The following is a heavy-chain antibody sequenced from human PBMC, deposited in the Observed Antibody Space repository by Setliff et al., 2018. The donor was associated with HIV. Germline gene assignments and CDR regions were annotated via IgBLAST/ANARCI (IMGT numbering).Heavy chain of an antibody. V-gene: IGHV4-4*07. Sequence: SETLSLTCIVSGGSISSYYWSWIRQPAGKGLEWIGYIYTSGSTNYNPSLKSRVTMSVDTSKNQFSLKLSSVTAADTSVYYCARESPYYYDSSGYYVDYWGQGTLVTVSS. D-gene: IGHD3-22*01. CDR3: ARESPYYYDSSGYYVDY. CDR1: GGSISSYY. CDR2: IYTSGST. J-gene: IGHJ4*02.